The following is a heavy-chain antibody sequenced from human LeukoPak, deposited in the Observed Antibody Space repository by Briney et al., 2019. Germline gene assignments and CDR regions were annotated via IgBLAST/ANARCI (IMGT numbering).Heavy chain of an antibody. J-gene: IGHJ3*02. V-gene: IGHV4-59*08. CDR3: ARGGYSYGFSAFDI. CDR2: IYYSGST. D-gene: IGHD5-18*01. CDR1: GGSISSYY. Sequence: PSETLSLTCTVSGGSISSYYWSWIRQPPGKRLEWIGYIYYSGSTSYDPSLESRVTISVDTSKNQFSLKLSSVTAADTAVYYCARGGYSYGFSAFDIWGQGTMVTVSS.